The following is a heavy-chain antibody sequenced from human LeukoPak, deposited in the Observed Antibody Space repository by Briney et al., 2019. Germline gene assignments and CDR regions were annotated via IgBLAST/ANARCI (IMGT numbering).Heavy chain of an antibody. CDR2: IYPGNSDT. J-gene: IGHJ4*02. V-gene: IGHV5-51*01. Sequence: GESLKISCRGSGYSFPGFYIHWVRRMPGNGLDWIGTIYPGNSDTRYRPSFQGQVTISADRSISTAYLQWSSLKSSDTATYYCAMSSSVCGSGTSCYLDYWGQGTLVTVSS. D-gene: IGHD2-2*01. CDR1: GYSFPGFY. CDR3: AMSSSVCGSGTSCYLDY.